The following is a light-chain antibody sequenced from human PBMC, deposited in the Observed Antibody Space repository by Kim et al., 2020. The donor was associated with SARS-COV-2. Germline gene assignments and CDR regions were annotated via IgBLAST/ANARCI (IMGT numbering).Light chain of an antibody. V-gene: IGLV3-1*01. CDR3: QAWDRSTGV. CDR1: NLGYKY. Sequence: SYELTQPPSVSVSPGQTASITCSGDNLGYKYVCWYQQKPGQSPVLVIYHDTKRPSGIPERFSGSNSGNTATLTISGTQAMDEADYYCQAWDRSTGVFGGGTQLTVL. CDR2: HDT. J-gene: IGLJ2*01.